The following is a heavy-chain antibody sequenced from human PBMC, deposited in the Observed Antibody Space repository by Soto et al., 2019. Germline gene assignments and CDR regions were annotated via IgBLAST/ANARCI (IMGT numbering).Heavy chain of an antibody. J-gene: IGHJ5*02. Sequence: PSETLSLTCVVSGDSISRGFYSWSWIRQPPGKGLEYIGYIYPSGSTYYNPSLRSRVTISVDRSKNEFSLNVSTVTAADTALYFCARYSSSSGETWFDPWRQGALVTVSS. CDR3: ARYSSSSGETWFDP. CDR2: IYPSGST. D-gene: IGHD6-6*01. CDR1: GDSISRGFYS. V-gene: IGHV4-30-2*01.